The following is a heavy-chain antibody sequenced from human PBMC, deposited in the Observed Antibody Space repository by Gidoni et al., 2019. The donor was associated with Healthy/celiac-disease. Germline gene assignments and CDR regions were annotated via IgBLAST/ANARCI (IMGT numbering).Heavy chain of an antibody. CDR2: ISSSSSYI. CDR3: ARPIVGATLAFDY. CDR1: GFTFSSYS. Sequence: VQLVESGGGLVKPGGSLRLSCAASGFTFSSYSMNWVRQAPGKGLEWVSSISSSSSYIYYADSVKGRFTISRDNAKNSLYLQMNSLRAEDTAVYYCARPIVGATLAFDYWGQGTLVTVSS. D-gene: IGHD1-26*01. V-gene: IGHV3-21*01. J-gene: IGHJ4*02.